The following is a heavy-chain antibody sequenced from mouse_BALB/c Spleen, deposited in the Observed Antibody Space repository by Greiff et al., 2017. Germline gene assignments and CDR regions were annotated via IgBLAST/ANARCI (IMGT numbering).Heavy chain of an antibody. CDR1: GFNIKDTY. V-gene: IGHV14-3*02. CDR3: ARTIRGAMDY. CDR2: IDPANGNT. Sequence: VQLKESGAELVKPGASVKLSCTASGFNIKDTYMHWVKQRPEQGLEWIGRIDPANGNTKYDPKFQGKATITADTSSNTAYLQLSSLTSEDTAVYYCARTIRGAMDYWGQGTSVTVSS. J-gene: IGHJ4*01. D-gene: IGHD2-4*01.